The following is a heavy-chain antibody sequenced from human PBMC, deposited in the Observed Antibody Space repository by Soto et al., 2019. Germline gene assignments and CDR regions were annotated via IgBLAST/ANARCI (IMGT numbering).Heavy chain of an antibody. D-gene: IGHD3-10*01. V-gene: IGHV1-2*04. J-gene: IGHJ6*02. Sequence: QVQLVQSGAEVKKPGASVKVSCKASGYTFSGYYIHWVRQAPEQGLEWMGGINPNSGGTNYAQKFQGWVTMTRDTSITTAYMELSRLRSDDTAVYYCARAVWFGELLGAYYGMDVWGQGTTVTVSS. CDR2: INPNSGGT. CDR3: ARAVWFGELLGAYYGMDV. CDR1: GYTFSGYY.